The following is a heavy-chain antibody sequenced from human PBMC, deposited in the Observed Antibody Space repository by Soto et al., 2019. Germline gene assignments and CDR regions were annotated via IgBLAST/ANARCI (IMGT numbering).Heavy chain of an antibody. J-gene: IGHJ4*02. V-gene: IGHV1-46*01. D-gene: IGHD3-10*01. CDR2: ISPSGGST. CDR3: AREANYYGSGSYYPDY. CDR1: GYTFTSYY. Sequence: ASVKVSCKASGYTFTSYYMHWVRQAPGQGLEWMGIISPSGGSTSYAQKFQGRVTMTRDTSTSTVYMELSSLRSEDTAVYYCAREANYYGSGSYYPDYWGQGTLVTVSS.